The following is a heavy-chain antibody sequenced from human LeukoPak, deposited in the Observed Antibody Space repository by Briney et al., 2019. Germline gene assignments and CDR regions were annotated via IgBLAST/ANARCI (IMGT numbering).Heavy chain of an antibody. CDR2: SYYSGST. CDR1: GGSISSHY. J-gene: IGHJ3*02. V-gene: IGHV4-59*11. CDR3: ARDGRTDFWSGPDAFDI. D-gene: IGHD3-3*01. Sequence: PSETLSLTCTVSGGSISSHYWSWIRQPPGKGLEWIGYSYYSGSTNYNPSLKSGVTISVATSKNQFSLKLRSVTAADTAVYYCARDGRTDFWSGPDAFDIWGQGTMVTVSS.